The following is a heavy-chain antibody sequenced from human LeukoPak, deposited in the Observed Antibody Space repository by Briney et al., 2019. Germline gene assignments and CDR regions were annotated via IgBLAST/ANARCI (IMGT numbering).Heavy chain of an antibody. CDR1: GFTFSSYE. CDR2: ISSSGSTI. J-gene: IGHJ4*02. D-gene: IGHD6-13*01. CDR3: ARNPRAAAAGTVDY. Sequence: PGGSLRLSCAASGFTFSSYEMNWVRQAPGKGLEWVSYISSSGSTIYYADSVKGRFTISRDNAKNSLYLQMNSLRAEDTALYYCARNPRAAAAGTVDYWGQGTLVTVSS. V-gene: IGHV3-48*03.